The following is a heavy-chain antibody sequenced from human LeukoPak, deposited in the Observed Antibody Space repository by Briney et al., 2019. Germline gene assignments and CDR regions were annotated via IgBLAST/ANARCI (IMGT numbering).Heavy chain of an antibody. CDR1: GFTFSCCG. V-gene: IGHV3-30*18. CDR3: AKGSGGSWAFVN. Sequence: GGSLRLSCAASGFTFSCCGMHWGGQAAGKGREGGTVLSSDGNNQYYADSVKGRFTISRDISKNTIYLQMNSLRAEDTAVYYCAKGSGGSWAFVNWGQGTLVTVSS. D-gene: IGHD2-15*01. CDR2: LSSDGNNQ. J-gene: IGHJ4*02.